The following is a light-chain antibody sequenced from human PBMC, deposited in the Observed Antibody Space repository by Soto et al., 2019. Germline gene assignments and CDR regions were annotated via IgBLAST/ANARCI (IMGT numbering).Light chain of an antibody. CDR3: QYYDNYSWT. V-gene: IGKV1-5*03. CDR2: KTS. J-gene: IGKJ1*01. CDR1: PSIGVW. Sequence: DIQLTQSPSTLSASVGDRVTITCRASPSIGVWLTWYQQKPGKAPKFLIYKTSTLESGVPSRFSGSGSGTEFTLTISSLQPDDFATYHCQYYDNYSWTFGEGTKVEIK.